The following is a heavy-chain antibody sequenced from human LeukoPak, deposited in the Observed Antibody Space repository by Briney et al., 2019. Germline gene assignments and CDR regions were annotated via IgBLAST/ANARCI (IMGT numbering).Heavy chain of an antibody. Sequence: KPGGSLRLSCAASGFTFSSYSMNWVRQAPGKGLEWVSSISSSSSYIYYADSVKGRFTISRDNSKNTLYLQMNSLRAEDTAVYYCARESPEGYCSSTSCYRSAFDIWGQGTMVTVSS. CDR2: ISSSSSYI. J-gene: IGHJ3*02. D-gene: IGHD2-2*01. CDR3: ARESPEGYCSSTSCYRSAFDI. CDR1: GFTFSSYS. V-gene: IGHV3-21*01.